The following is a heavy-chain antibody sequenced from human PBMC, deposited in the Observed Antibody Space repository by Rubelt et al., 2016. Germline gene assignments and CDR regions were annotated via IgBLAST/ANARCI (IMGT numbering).Heavy chain of an antibody. Sequence: EVQLVESGGGLVQPGGSLRLSCAASGFTFSSYWMHWVRQAPGKGLVWVSRINSDGSSTSYADSVKGRFTISRDNAKNTLYLQMNSLRAGDTAVYYCARERGYSYGEIGDYYYGMDVWGQGTTVTVSS. D-gene: IGHD5-18*01. CDR2: INSDGSST. CDR3: ARERGYSYGEIGDYYYGMDV. V-gene: IGHV3-74*01. CDR1: GFTFSSYW. J-gene: IGHJ6*02.